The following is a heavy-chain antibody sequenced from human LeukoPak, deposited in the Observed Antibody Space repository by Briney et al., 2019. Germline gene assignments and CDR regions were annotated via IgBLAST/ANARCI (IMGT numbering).Heavy chain of an antibody. CDR1: GGSISSSSYY. J-gene: IGHJ4*02. Sequence: PSQTLSLTCTVSGGSISSSSYYWGWIRQPPGKGLEWIGSIYYSGSTYYNPSLKSRVTISVDTSKNQFSLKLSSVTAADTAVYYCASDCGGDCFRPSWGQGTLVTVSS. CDR3: ASDCGGDCFRPS. D-gene: IGHD2-21*01. V-gene: IGHV4-39*01. CDR2: IYYSGST.